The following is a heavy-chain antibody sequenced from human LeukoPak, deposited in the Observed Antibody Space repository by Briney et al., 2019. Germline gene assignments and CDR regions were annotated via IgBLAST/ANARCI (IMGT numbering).Heavy chain of an antibody. V-gene: IGHV3-7*01. CDR1: GFTFSNYW. J-gene: IGHJ4*02. Sequence: GGSLRLSCAASGFTFSNYWMSWVRQAPGKGLEWVANIKQDGTEKYYVDSVKGRFTISRDNAKNSLHLQMNSLRAEDTAVYYCARESAGSSSAEYWGQGTLVTVSS. CDR3: ARESAGSSSAEY. D-gene: IGHD6-6*01. CDR2: IKQDGTEK.